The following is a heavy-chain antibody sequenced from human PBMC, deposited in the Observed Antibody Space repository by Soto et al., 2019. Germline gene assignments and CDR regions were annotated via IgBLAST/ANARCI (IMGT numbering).Heavy chain of an antibody. V-gene: IGHV1-69*02. CDR3: ASGWYSSSRGGGIDV. J-gene: IGHJ6*02. D-gene: IGHD6-13*01. Sequence: QVQLVQSGAEVKKPGSSVKVSCKASGGTFSSYTISWVRQAPGQGLEWMGRIIPILGIANYAQKFQGRVTITADKSTSTAYIELSSLRSEETAVYYCASGWYSSSRGGGIDVWGQGTTVTVSS. CDR2: IIPILGIA. CDR1: GGTFSSYT.